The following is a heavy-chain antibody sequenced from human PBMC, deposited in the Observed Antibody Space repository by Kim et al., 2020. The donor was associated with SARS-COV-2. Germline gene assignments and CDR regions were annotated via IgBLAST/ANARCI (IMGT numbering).Heavy chain of an antibody. V-gene: IGHV7-4-1*02. Sequence: YAQGFTGRFVFSLDTSVSTAYLQISSLKAEDTAVYYCASAIAAANDAFDIWGQGTMVTVSS. D-gene: IGHD6-13*01. CDR3: ASAIAAANDAFDI. J-gene: IGHJ3*02.